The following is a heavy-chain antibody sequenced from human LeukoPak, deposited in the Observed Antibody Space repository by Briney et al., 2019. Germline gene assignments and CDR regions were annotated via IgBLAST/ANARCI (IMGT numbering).Heavy chain of an antibody. D-gene: IGHD3-22*01. CDR1: GGTFSSYA. CDR2: IIPIFGTA. J-gene: IGHJ4*02. CDR3: ARGDYYDSSGYGIDY. V-gene: IGHV1-69*05. Sequence: GSSVKVSCKASGGTFSSYAISWVRQAPGQGLEWMGRIIPIFGTANYAQKFQGRVTITTDESPSTAYMELSSLRSEDTAVYYCARGDYYDSSGYGIDYWGQGTLVTVSS.